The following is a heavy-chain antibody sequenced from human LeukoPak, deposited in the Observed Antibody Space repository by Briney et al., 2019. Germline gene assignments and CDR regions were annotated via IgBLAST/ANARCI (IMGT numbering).Heavy chain of an antibody. CDR2: IYYSGST. J-gene: IGHJ3*02. CDR3: ARWRNPSIKDDAFDI. Sequence: SETLSLTCTVSGGSISSYYWSWIRQPPGKGLEWIGYIYYSGSTNYNPSLKSRVTISVDTSKNQFSLKLSSVTAAGTAVYYCARWRNPSIKDDAFDIWGQGTMVTVSS. D-gene: IGHD1-14*01. V-gene: IGHV4-59*01. CDR1: GGSISSYY.